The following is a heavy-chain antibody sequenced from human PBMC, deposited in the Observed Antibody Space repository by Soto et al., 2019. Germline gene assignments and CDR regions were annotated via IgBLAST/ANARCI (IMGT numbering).Heavy chain of an antibody. CDR1: GFTFSDYY. V-gene: IGHV3-11*01. Sequence: GGSLRLSCAASGFTFSDYYMSWIRQAPGKGLEWVSFISSSGSTIYYADSAKGRFTISRDNAKNSLYLQMNTLRAEDTAVYFCARIGMVRGVRFDYWGQGTLVTVSS. CDR2: ISSSGSTI. J-gene: IGHJ4*02. CDR3: ARIGMVRGVRFDY. D-gene: IGHD3-10*01.